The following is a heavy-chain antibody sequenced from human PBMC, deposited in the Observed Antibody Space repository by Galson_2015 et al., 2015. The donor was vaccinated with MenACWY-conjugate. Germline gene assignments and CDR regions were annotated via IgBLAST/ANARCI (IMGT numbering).Heavy chain of an antibody. D-gene: IGHD3-22*01. CDR2: ISSNGGST. CDR1: GSTFSSYA. CDR3: VKLPFYYDSSGYGSQWGY. J-gene: IGHJ4*02. V-gene: IGHV3-64D*09. Sequence: SLRLSCAASGSTFSSYAMHWVRQAPGKGLEYVSAISSNGGSTYYADSVKGRFTISRDNSKNTLYLQMSSLRAEDTAVYYCVKLPFYYDSSGYGSQWGYWGQGTLVTVSS.